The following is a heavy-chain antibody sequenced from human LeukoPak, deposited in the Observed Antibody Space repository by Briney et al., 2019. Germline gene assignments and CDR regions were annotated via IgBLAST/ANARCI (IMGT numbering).Heavy chain of an antibody. CDR3: VRDLILVWTPGDDFDF. Sequence: GGSLRLSCAASGFAFSAYWMHWVRQAPGKVLEWVSRINEDATTITYADSVKGRFIISRDNSKKSLYLQMNNLRAEDTAVYYCVRDLILVWTPGDDFDFWGQGNLVIVSS. D-gene: IGHD3-16*01. CDR1: GFAFSAYW. J-gene: IGHJ4*02. V-gene: IGHV3-74*01. CDR2: INEDATTI.